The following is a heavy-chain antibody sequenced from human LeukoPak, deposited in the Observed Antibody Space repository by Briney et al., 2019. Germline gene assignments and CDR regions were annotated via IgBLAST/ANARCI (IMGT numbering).Heavy chain of an antibody. D-gene: IGHD4-17*01. CDR1: GFTFSSYA. Sequence: PGGSLRLSCAASGFTFSSYAMHWVRQAPGKGLEWVAVISYDGSNKYYADSVKGRFTISRDNSKNTQYLQMNSLRAEDTAVYYCARGTVTIVGEDWFDPWGQGTLVTVSS. CDR3: ARGTVTIVGEDWFDP. CDR2: ISYDGSNK. J-gene: IGHJ5*02. V-gene: IGHV3-30-3*01.